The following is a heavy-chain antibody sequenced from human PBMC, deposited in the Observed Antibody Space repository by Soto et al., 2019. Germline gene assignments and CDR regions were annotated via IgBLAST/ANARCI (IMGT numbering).Heavy chain of an antibody. CDR2: IYYSGST. J-gene: IGHJ4*02. D-gene: IGHD3-10*02. CDR1: GGSISSSSYY. Sequence: QLQLQESGPGLVKPSETLSLTCTVSGGSISSSSYYWGWIRQPPGKGLEWIGSIYYSGSTYYNPSLNSRATTSVDTSKNQFSLKLSSVTAADTAVYYCARHDSGTMSVTPYWGQGTLVTVSS. V-gene: IGHV4-39*01. CDR3: ARHDSGTMSVTPY.